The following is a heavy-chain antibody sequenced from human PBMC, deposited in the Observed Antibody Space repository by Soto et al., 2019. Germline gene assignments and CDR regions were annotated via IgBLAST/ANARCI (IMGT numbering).Heavy chain of an antibody. CDR1: GGSISSGGYS. CDR2: IYHSGST. J-gene: IGHJ3*02. CDR3: ASPQYGGTSSGAFDI. Sequence: SETLSLTCAVSGGSISSGGYSWIWIRQPPGKGLEWIGYIYHSGSTYYNPSLKSRVTISADRSKNQFSLKLSSVTAADTAVYYCASPQYGGTSSGAFDIWGQGTMAT. D-gene: IGHD2-15*01. V-gene: IGHV4-30-2*01.